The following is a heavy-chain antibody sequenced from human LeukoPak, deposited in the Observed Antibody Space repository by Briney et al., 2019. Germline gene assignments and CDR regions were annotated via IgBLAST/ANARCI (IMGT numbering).Heavy chain of an antibody. CDR1: EYTFTGYY. Sequence: ASVKVSCKASEYTFTGYYMHWVRQAPGQGLEWMGWINPNSGGTNYAQKFQGWVTMTRDTSISTAYMELSRLRSDDTAVYYCARVRFPTAYDAFDIWGQGTMVTVSS. CDR3: ARVRFPTAYDAFDI. V-gene: IGHV1-2*04. D-gene: IGHD5-18*01. J-gene: IGHJ3*02. CDR2: INPNSGGT.